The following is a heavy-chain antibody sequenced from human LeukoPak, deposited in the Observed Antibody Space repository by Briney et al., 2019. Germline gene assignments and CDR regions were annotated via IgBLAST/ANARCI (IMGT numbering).Heavy chain of an antibody. CDR3: AQAWRWLQLNY. V-gene: IGHV3-30*18. Sequence: GGSLRLSCATSGFNFSDSRMNWVRQAPGKGLEWVAVISYDGSNKYYADSVKGRFTISRDNSMNTLYLQMNSLRDEDTAVYYCAQAWRWLQLNYWGQGTLVTVSS. D-gene: IGHD5-24*01. J-gene: IGHJ4*02. CDR2: ISYDGSNK. CDR1: GFNFSDSR.